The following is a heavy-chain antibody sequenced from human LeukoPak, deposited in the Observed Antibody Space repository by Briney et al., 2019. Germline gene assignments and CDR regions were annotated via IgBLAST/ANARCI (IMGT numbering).Heavy chain of an antibody. CDR2: ISYDGSNK. CDR1: GFTFSSYG. CDR3: AKPVGKYSSSWYSLGY. D-gene: IGHD6-13*01. V-gene: IGHV3-30*18. J-gene: IGHJ4*02. Sequence: PGGSLRLSCAASGFTFSSYGMHWVCQAPGKGLEWVAVISYDGSNKYYADSVKGRFTISRDNSKNTLYLQMNSLRAEDTAVYYCAKPVGKYSSSWYSLGYWGQGTLVTVSS.